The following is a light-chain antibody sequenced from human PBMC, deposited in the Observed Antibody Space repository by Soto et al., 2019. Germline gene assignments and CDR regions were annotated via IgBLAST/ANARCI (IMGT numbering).Light chain of an antibody. V-gene: IGKV3-15*01. J-gene: IGKJ4*02. CDR1: QSLSNN. CDR2: SAH. CDR3: QQYNQLPLT. Sequence: EIVMTQSPATLSVSPGERATLSCRASQSLSNNLAWYQQKPGQAPRLLIYSAHTRATGVPARFSGSGSGTEFTLTITSLQSEYFAVFYCQQYNQLPLTFGGGTNVETK.